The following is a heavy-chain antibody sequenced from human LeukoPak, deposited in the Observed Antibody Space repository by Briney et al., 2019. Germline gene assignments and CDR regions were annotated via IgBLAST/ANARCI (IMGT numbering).Heavy chain of an antibody. CDR1: GHTLTGYY. Sequence: ASVKVSCRASGHTLTGYYMHWVPKAPLQVSEGMGRINPNSGGTNYAQKFQGRVTMTRDTSISTAYMELSRLRSDDTAVYYCARDLGSYPFDYWGQGTLVTVSS. CDR2: INPNSGGT. V-gene: IGHV1-2*06. CDR3: ARDLGSYPFDY. D-gene: IGHD1-26*01. J-gene: IGHJ4*02.